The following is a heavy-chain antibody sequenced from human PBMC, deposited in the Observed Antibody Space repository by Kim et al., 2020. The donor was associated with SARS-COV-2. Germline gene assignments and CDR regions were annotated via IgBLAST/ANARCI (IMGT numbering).Heavy chain of an antibody. V-gene: IGHV3-21*01. J-gene: IGHJ6*02. CDR3: ARDPSTDYSSGMDV. CDR2: ISSSSVYI. Sequence: GGSLRLSCAASGFTFSSYSMNWVRQAPGKGLEWVSSISSSSVYIYYVDSVRGRFTTSRDNAKNSLYLQMNSLRAEDTAVYFCARDPSTDYSSGMDVWGQGTTVTVSS. CDR1: GFTFSSYS.